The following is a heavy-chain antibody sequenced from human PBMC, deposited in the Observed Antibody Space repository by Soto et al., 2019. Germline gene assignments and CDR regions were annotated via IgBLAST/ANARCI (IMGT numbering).Heavy chain of an antibody. V-gene: IGHV3-48*01. J-gene: IGHJ3*02. Sequence: GSLRLSCAASGFTFSSYSMNWVRQAPGKGLGWVSYISSSSSTIYYADSVKGRFTISRDNAENSLYLQMNSLRAEDTAVYYCARDADFWSGFDIWGQGTMVTVSS. CDR2: ISSSSSTI. CDR3: ARDADFWSGFDI. CDR1: GFTFSSYS. D-gene: IGHD3-3*01.